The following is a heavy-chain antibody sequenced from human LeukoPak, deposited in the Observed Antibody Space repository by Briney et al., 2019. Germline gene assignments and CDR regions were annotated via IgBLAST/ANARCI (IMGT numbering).Heavy chain of an antibody. D-gene: IGHD6-19*01. Sequence: QAGGSLRLSCVGSTDTFSSYSMNWFRQAPGKGLEWLSYINTNGEGVYYADSVKGRFTISRDNAKNSLYLQMNSLRAEDTALYYCAKIRGHSSGWIDYWGQGTLVTVSS. CDR2: INTNGEGV. V-gene: IGHV3-48*04. J-gene: IGHJ4*02. CDR3: AKIRGHSSGWIDY. CDR1: TDTFSSYS.